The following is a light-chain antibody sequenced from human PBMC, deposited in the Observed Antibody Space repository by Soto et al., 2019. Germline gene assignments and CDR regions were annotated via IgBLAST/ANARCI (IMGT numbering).Light chain of an antibody. CDR3: QQHNNWPPYT. V-gene: IGKV3-11*01. CDR2: DAS. CDR1: QSVSSY. J-gene: IGKJ2*01. Sequence: EIVLTQSPATLSLSPGERATLSCRASQSVSSYLAWYQQKPGQAPRLLIYDASNRATGIPARFSGSGSGTDFTLTISSLQSEDSAVYYCQQHNNWPPYTFGQGTKVDIK.